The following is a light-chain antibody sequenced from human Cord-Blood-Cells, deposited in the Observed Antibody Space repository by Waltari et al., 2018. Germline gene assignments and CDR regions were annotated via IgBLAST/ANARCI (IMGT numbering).Light chain of an antibody. CDR3: QQSYSTPYT. Sequence: DIQMTQSPSSLSASVGDRVTTTCRASQSISSYLNWYQQKPGKAPKLLIYAASSLQSGVPSRFSGSGSGTDFTLTIGSLQPEDFATYYCQQSYSTPYTFGQGTKLEIK. CDR2: AAS. J-gene: IGKJ2*01. V-gene: IGKV1-39*01. CDR1: QSISSY.